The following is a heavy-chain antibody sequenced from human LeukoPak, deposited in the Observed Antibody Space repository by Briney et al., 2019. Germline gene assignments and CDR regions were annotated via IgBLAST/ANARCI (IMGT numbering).Heavy chain of an antibody. CDR1: GYTLTELS. CDR2: INTNTGNP. J-gene: IGHJ5*02. D-gene: IGHD6-13*01. CDR3: ARDPYTSSSWYRGRANNWFDP. V-gene: IGHV7-4-1*02. Sequence: ASVKVSCKVSGYTLTELSMHWVRQAPGQGLEWMGWINTNTGNPTYAQGFTGRFVFSLDTSVSTAYLQISGLKADDTAVYYCARDPYTSSSWYRGRANNWFDPWGQGTLVTVSS.